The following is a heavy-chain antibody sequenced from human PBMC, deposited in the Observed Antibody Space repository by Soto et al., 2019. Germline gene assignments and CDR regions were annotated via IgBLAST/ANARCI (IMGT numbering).Heavy chain of an antibody. CDR2: IYYSGST. CDR1: GGSMSSYY. Sequence: SETLSLTCTVSGGSMSSYYWSWIRQPPGKELEWLGFIYYSGSTNYNPSLKSRVTISVDTSKNQFSLKLRSVTAADTAVYYCARGGPTVTTLVDYWGQGTLVTVPQ. J-gene: IGHJ4*02. CDR3: ARGGPTVTTLVDY. D-gene: IGHD4-17*01. V-gene: IGHV4-59*01.